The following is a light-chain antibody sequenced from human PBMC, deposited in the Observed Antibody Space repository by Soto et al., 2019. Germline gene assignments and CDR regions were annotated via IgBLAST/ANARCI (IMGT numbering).Light chain of an antibody. Sequence: AIQMTQSPSSLSASVGDRVTITCRARQGIGTDLGWYQQRPGKAPRLLIYGTSTLQYGVPSRFSGSGSDTDFTLIISSLQPEDFATYYCLQDSSYPRTFGQGTKVEIK. CDR3: LQDSSYPRT. CDR2: GTS. CDR1: QGIGTD. J-gene: IGKJ1*01. V-gene: IGKV1-6*01.